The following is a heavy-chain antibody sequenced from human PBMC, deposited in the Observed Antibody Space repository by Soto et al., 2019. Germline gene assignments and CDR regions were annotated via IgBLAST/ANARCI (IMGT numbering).Heavy chain of an antibody. D-gene: IGHD2-21*02. J-gene: IGHJ5*02. CDR3: ARDRVVVVTAGGWFDP. CDR1: GGTFSSYT. Sequence: SVKVSCKASGGTFSSYTISWVRQAPGQGLEWMGRIIPILGIANYAQKFQGRVTITADKSTSTAYMELSSLRSEDTAVYYCARDRVVVVTAGGWFDPWGQGTLVTVSS. CDR2: IIPILGIA. V-gene: IGHV1-69*04.